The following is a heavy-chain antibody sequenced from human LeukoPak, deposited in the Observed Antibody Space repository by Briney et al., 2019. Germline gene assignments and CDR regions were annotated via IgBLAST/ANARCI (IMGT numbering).Heavy chain of an antibody. V-gene: IGHV4-59*12. CDR1: GGSISSYY. CDR3: ARGGSYLRPFDY. CDR2: IYYSGST. D-gene: IGHD1-26*01. Sequence: SETLSLTCTVSGGSISSYYWSWIRQPPGKGLEWIGYIYYSGSTNYNPSLKSRVTISVDTSKNQFSLKLSSVTAADTAVYYCARGGSYLRPFDYWGQGTLVTVSS. J-gene: IGHJ4*02.